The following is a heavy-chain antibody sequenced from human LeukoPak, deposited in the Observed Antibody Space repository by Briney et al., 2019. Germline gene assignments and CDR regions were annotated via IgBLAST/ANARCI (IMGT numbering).Heavy chain of an antibody. CDR2: ISYDGSNK. D-gene: IGHD2-2*01. Sequence: GGSLRLSCAASGFTFSSYAMHWVRQAPGKGLEWVAVISYDGSNKYYADSVKGRFPISRDNSKNTLYLQMNSLRAEDTAVYYCARDIGIVVVPAATGWFDPWGQGTLVTVSS. CDR1: GFTFSSYA. CDR3: ARDIGIVVVPAATGWFDP. V-gene: IGHV3-30-3*01. J-gene: IGHJ5*02.